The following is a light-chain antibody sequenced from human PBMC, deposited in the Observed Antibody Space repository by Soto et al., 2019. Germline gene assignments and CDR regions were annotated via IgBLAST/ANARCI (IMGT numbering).Light chain of an antibody. Sequence: ALTQPASVSGSPGQSITISCTGTSSDVGLYDYVSWYQQHPGKAPQLMIYAVSNRPSGVSNRFSASKSGNTTSLFISGLQAEDEADYYCSSYTSDSSYVFGSGTKVT. J-gene: IGLJ1*01. V-gene: IGLV2-14*01. CDR2: AVS. CDR1: SSDVGLYDY. CDR3: SSYTSDSSYV.